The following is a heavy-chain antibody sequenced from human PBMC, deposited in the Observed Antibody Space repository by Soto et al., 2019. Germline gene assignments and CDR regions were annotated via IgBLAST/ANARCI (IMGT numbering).Heavy chain of an antibody. J-gene: IGHJ4*02. CDR2: IIPIFGTA. Sequence: QVQLVQSGAEVKKPGSSVKVSCKASGGTFSSYAISWVPQAPGQGLEWMGGIIPIFGTANYAQKFQGRVTITADESTSTAYMELSSLRSEDTAVYYCAGRTPTVTCCGSFDYWGQGTLVTVSS. V-gene: IGHV1-69*01. CDR3: AGRTPTVTCCGSFDY. D-gene: IGHD4-17*01. CDR1: GGTFSSYA.